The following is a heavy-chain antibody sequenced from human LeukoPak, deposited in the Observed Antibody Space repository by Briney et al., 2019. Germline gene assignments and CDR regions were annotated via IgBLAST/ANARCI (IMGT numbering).Heavy chain of an antibody. CDR1: GFTFNNYA. V-gene: IGHV3-23*01. CDR2: ISGFGGST. CDR3: ARDRVAAAGDTDAFDI. Sequence: GGSLRLSCAASGFTFNNYAMNWVRQAPGKGLEWVSGISGFGGSTYYAPSVKGRLTISRDNAKNSLYLQMNSLRAEDTAVYYCARDRVAAAGDTDAFDIWGQGTMVTVSS. D-gene: IGHD6-13*01. J-gene: IGHJ3*02.